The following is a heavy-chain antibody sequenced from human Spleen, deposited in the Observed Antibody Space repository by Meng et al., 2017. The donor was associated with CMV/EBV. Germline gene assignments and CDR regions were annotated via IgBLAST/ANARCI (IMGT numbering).Heavy chain of an antibody. V-gene: IGHV3-11*01. CDR2: ISTYDDAI. CDR3: ATTFGIWSHYGDLTVS. Sequence: GGSLRLSCAASGITFSDYYMSWIRLAPGEGLEWVAYISTYDDAISYAESVRGRFIISRDSAQNSLYLQMNSLRAEDTAVYYCATTFGIWSHYGDLTVSWGQGTLVTVSS. J-gene: IGHJ5*02. D-gene: IGHD3-10*01. CDR1: GITFSDYY.